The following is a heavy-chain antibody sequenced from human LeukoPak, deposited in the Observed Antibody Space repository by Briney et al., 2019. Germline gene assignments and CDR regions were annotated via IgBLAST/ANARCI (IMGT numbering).Heavy chain of an antibody. D-gene: IGHD2-2*01. CDR3: ATEGTLEVVVPAAKYY. CDR1: GFTFSSYS. CDR2: ISSSSSYI. J-gene: IGHJ4*02. V-gene: IGHV3-21*01. Sequence: PGGSLRLSCAASGFTFSSYSMNWVRQAPGKGLEWVSSISSSSSYIYYADSVKGRFTISRDNAKNSLYLQMNSLRAEDTAVYYCATEGTLEVVVPAAKYYWGQGTLVPVSS.